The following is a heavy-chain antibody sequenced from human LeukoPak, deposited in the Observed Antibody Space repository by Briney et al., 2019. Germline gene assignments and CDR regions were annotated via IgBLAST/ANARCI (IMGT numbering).Heavy chain of an antibody. J-gene: IGHJ4*02. CDR1: GYTFTGYY. V-gene: IGHV1-2*02. CDR3: TRDRLQHPYDY. D-gene: IGHD2-15*01. CDR2: INPDSGGT. Sequence: ASVKVSCKASGYTFTGYYIHWVRQAPGQGLEWMGGINPDSGGTNYAQKFQGRVTMTRDTSSSTAYMELSRLRSDDTAVYYCTRDRLQHPYDYWGQGTLVTVSS.